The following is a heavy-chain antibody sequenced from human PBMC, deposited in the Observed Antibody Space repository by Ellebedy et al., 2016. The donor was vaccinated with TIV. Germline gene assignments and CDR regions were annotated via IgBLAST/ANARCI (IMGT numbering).Heavy chain of an antibody. Sequence: SETLSLTCAVYGGSFSGYYWSWIRQPPGKGLEWIGEINHSGSTNYNPSLKSRVTISVDTSKNQFSLKLSSVTAADTAVYYCALTWRFGELNYWGQGTLVTVSS. J-gene: IGHJ4*02. V-gene: IGHV4-34*01. CDR1: GGSFSGYY. D-gene: IGHD3-10*01. CDR3: ALTWRFGELNY. CDR2: INHSGST.